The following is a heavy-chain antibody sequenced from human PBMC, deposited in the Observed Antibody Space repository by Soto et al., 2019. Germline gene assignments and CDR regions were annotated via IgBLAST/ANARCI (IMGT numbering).Heavy chain of an antibody. CDR3: ARLRQYDSKSDYYFDL. CDR2: ITGDNFDA. Sequence: EASVKVSCKASGYTFSTYGITWVRDAPGQGLEWMGWITGDNFDADYTQTLQGRVTMTTEISTTTAYMELTSLRSDDTAVYYCARLRQYDSKSDYYFDLWGQGTLVTVSS. D-gene: IGHD3-22*01. J-gene: IGHJ4*02. CDR1: GYTFSTYG. V-gene: IGHV1-18*01.